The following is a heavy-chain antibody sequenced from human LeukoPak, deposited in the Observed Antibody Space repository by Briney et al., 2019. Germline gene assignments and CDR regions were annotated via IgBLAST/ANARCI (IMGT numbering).Heavy chain of an antibody. D-gene: IGHD3-22*01. V-gene: IGHV1-8*03. Sequence: ASVKVSCKASGYTFTSYDINWVRQATRQGLEWMGWMNPNSGNTGYAQKFQSRVTITRNTSISTAYMELSSLRSEDTAVYYCARATYYDSSGYYYDYYYYMDVWGKGTTVTVSS. CDR3: ARATYYDSSGYYYDYYYYMDV. J-gene: IGHJ6*03. CDR1: GYTFTSYD. CDR2: MNPNSGNT.